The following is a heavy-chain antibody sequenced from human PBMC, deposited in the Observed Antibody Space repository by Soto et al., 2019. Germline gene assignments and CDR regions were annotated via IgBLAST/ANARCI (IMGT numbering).Heavy chain of an antibody. D-gene: IGHD7-27*01. CDR2: ISYDGSNK. CDR3: AKDLLGPGRAYGMDV. CDR1: GFTFSSYG. Sequence: GGSLRLSCAASGFTFSSYGMHWVRQAPGKGLEWVAVISYDGSNKYYADSVKGRFTISRDNSKNTLYLQMNNLRAEDTAVYYCAKDLLGPGRAYGMDVWGQGTTVTVSS. V-gene: IGHV3-30*18. J-gene: IGHJ6*02.